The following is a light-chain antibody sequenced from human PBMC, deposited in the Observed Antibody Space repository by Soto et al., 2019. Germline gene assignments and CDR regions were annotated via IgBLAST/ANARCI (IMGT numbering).Light chain of an antibody. CDR1: SSDVGSYNL. CDR3: CPYVGSSTYV. CDR2: EGS. J-gene: IGLJ1*01. Sequence: QSVLTQPASVSGSPGQSITISCTGTSSDVGSYNLVSWYQQHPGKAPKLMIYEGSKRPSGVSNRFSGSKSGNTASLTISGLQAEDEADYYCCPYVGSSTYVFGTGINVTVL. V-gene: IGLV2-23*01.